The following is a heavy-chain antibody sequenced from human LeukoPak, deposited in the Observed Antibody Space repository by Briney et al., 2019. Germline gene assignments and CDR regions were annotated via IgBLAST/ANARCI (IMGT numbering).Heavy chain of an antibody. D-gene: IGHD3-22*01. J-gene: IGHJ4*02. CDR3: ARGSPDYDRSFDY. CDR1: GGTFSSYA. V-gene: IGHV1-69*01. CDR2: IIPIFGTA. Sequence: SVKVSCKASGGTFSSYAISWVRQAPGQGLEWMGGIIPIFGTANYAQKFQGRVTITADESTSTAYMELSSLRSEDTAVYYCARGSPDYDRSFDYWGQGTLVTVSS.